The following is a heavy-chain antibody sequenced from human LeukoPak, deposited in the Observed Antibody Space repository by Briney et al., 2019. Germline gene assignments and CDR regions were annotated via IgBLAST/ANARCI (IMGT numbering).Heavy chain of an antibody. J-gene: IGHJ3*02. CDR1: GGSVSSGSYY. Sequence: SETLSLTCTVSGGSVSSGSYYWSWIRQPPGKGLEWIGFIYYSGSTNYNPSLKSRVTISVDTSKNQFSLKLSSVTAADTAVYYCARDSSGYSVDAFDIWGQGTMVTVSS. CDR2: IYYSGST. CDR3: ARDSSGYSVDAFDI. V-gene: IGHV4-61*01. D-gene: IGHD3-22*01.